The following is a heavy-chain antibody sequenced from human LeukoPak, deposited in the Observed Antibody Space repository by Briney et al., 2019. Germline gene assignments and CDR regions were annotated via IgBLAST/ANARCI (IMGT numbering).Heavy chain of an antibody. CDR2: IYSGGST. CDR3: ATYSSPGPFDY. CDR1: GFTVSSNY. J-gene: IGHJ4*02. V-gene: IGHV3-66*02. Sequence: PGGSLRLSSAASGFTVSSNYMSWVRQAPGKGLEWVSVIYSGGSTYYADSVKGRFTISRDNSKNTLYLQMNSLRAEDTAVYYCATYSSPGPFDYWGQGTLVTVSS. D-gene: IGHD6-13*01.